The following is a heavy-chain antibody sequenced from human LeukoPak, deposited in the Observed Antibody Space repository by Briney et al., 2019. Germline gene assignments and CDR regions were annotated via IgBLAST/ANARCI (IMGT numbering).Heavy chain of an antibody. CDR2: IYYSGST. Sequence: SETLSLTCTVSGGSISSSRYYWGWIRQPPGKGLEWIGSIYYSGSTYYNPSLKSRVTISVDTSKNQFSLKLSSVTAADTAVYYCARHKTEFDYWGQGTLVTVSS. V-gene: IGHV4-39*01. J-gene: IGHJ4*02. D-gene: IGHD2-21*02. CDR1: GGSISSSRYY. CDR3: ARHKTEFDY.